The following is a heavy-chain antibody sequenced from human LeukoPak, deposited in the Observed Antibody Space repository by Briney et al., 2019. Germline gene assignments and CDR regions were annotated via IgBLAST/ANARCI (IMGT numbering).Heavy chain of an antibody. CDR1: GFTFSSYG. CDR3: AKSFNLRYFDPRDAFDM. J-gene: IGHJ3*02. CDR2: ISYDGSNK. Sequence: GGSLRLSCAAPGFTFSSYGMHWVRQAPGRGLEWVAVISYDGSNKHYADSVKGRFTISRDNSKNTLYVQMNSLRVEDTAVYYCAKSFNLRYFDPRDAFDMWGQGTMVTVSS. D-gene: IGHD3-9*01. V-gene: IGHV3-30*18.